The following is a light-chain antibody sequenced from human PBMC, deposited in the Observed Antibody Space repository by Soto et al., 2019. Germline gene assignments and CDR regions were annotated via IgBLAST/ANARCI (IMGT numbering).Light chain of an antibody. V-gene: IGKV3-11*01. CDR3: QQRSNWPPVIT. Sequence: EIVLTQSPATLSLSPGERATLSCRASQTFSSHLAWYQQKPGQAPRLLIYDASKRATGIPARFSGRGSGTDFTLTLSSLEPEDFAVYYCQQRSNWPPVITFGPGTRLEIK. CDR2: DAS. J-gene: IGKJ5*01. CDR1: QTFSSH.